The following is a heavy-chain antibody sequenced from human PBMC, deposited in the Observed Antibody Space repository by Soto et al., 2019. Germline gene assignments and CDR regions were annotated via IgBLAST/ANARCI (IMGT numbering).Heavy chain of an antibody. J-gene: IGHJ5*02. CDR3: ARSFGVVFNWFDP. V-gene: IGHV1-69*05. CDR1: GGTFSSYA. CDR2: IIPIFGTA. D-gene: IGHD3-3*01. Sequence: AASVKVSCKASGGTFSSYAISWVRQAPGQGLEWMGGIIPIFGTANYAQKFQGRVTMTRDTSTSTVYMELSSLRSEDTAVYYCARSFGVVFNWFDPWGQGTLVTVSS.